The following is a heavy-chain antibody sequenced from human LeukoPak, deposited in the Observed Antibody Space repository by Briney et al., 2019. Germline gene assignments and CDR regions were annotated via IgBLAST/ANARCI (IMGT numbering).Heavy chain of an antibody. CDR2: IWYDGSNK. Sequence: GGSLRLSCAASGFTFSSYGMHWVRQAPGKGLEWVAVIWYDGSNKYYADSVKGRFTISRDNSKNTLYLQMNSLRADDTAVYYCARDSYAEYGDSGDYWGQGTLVTVSS. D-gene: IGHD4-17*01. J-gene: IGHJ4*02. CDR1: GFTFSSYG. V-gene: IGHV3-33*01. CDR3: ARDSYAEYGDSGDY.